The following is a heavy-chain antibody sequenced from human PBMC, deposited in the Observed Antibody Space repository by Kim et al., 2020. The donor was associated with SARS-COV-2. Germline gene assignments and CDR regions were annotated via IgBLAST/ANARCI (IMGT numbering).Heavy chain of an antibody. D-gene: IGHD6-13*01. CDR3: ARDEQQLAAFDI. V-gene: IGHV4-59*01. Sequence: NYNPSLKSRVTISVDTSKNQFSLKLSSVTAADTAVYYCARDEQQLAAFDIWGQWTMVTVSS. J-gene: IGHJ3*02.